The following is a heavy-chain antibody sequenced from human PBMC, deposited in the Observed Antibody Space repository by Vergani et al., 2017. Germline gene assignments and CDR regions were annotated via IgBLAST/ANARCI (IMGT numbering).Heavy chain of an antibody. D-gene: IGHD6-19*01. CDR2: INPILGIA. CDR1: GGTFSSYA. J-gene: IGHJ4*02. CDR3: ARGRSYSSGWYAVDY. V-gene: IGHV1-69*04. Sequence: QVQLVQSGAEVKKPGSSVKVSCKASGGTFSSYAISWVRQAPGQGLEWMGRINPILGIANYAQKFQGRVPITADNSTSTAYMELSSLRSEDTAVYYCARGRSYSSGWYAVDYWGQGTLVTVSS.